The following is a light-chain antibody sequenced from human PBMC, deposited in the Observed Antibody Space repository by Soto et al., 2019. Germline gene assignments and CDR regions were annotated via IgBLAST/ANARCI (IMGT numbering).Light chain of an antibody. V-gene: IGKV3-20*01. J-gene: IGKJ4*01. Sequence: IAMTQPPGTRSWSTEGRATLSGMATRRITSSYLAWYQQKPGQAPRLLMYGASSRATGIPARFSGSGSGTDFTLTISRLEPEDFAVYYCHQYSNSPLTFGGGTKVDIK. CDR1: RRITSSY. CDR2: GAS. CDR3: HQYSNSPLT.